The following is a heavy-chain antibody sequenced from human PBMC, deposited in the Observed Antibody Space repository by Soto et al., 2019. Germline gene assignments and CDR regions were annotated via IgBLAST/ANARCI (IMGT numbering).Heavy chain of an antibody. CDR2: INPRGGST. D-gene: IGHD3-16*01. CDR3: ARDRITSLEGDDYDCYDMDV. J-gene: IGHJ6*03. V-gene: IGHV1-46*03. CDR1: GYTFTSYY. Sequence: ASVKVSCKASGYTFTSYYMHWVRQAPGQGLEWMGIINPRGGSTSYAQKFQGRVTMTRDMSTSTVYMELSSLRSEDTAVYYCARDRITSLEGDDYDCYDMDVWGKGTAVTVS.